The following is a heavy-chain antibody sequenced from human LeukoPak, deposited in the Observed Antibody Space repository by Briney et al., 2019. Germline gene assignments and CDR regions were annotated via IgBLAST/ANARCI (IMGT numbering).Heavy chain of an antibody. J-gene: IGHJ4*02. D-gene: IGHD5-18*01. CDR2: ISYSGST. Sequence: SETLSLTCTAYGGSTSSGGYYWSWIRQHPGKGLEWIGHISYSGSTYYNPSLNSRVTISVGTSKSQFSLKLSSVTAADTAVYYCARVRGYSYGELDSWGQGTLVTVSS. CDR1: GGSTSSGGYY. V-gene: IGHV4-31*03. CDR3: ARVRGYSYGELDS.